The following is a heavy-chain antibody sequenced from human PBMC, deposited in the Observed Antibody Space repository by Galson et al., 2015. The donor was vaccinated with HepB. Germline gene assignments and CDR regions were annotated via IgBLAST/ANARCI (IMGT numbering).Heavy chain of an antibody. D-gene: IGHD5-12*01. CDR1: GFTFSTHG. CDR3: AREALVATTAFDS. J-gene: IGHJ4*02. Sequence: SLRLACAASGFTFSTHGMHWVRQAPGKALECLAVIWHDGTNQYYADSVKGRFTISRDNSKNTLYLQMNSLRVEDTAVYYCAREALVATTAFDSWGQGTLVTVS. V-gene: IGHV3-33*01. CDR2: IWHDGTNQ.